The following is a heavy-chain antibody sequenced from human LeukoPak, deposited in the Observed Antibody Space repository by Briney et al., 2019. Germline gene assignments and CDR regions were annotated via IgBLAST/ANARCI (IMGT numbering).Heavy chain of an antibody. CDR2: IYYSGST. D-gene: IGHD2-2*01. CDR3: ARRRRYCSSTSCYFGFDY. V-gene: IGHV4-39*07. J-gene: IGHJ4*02. CDR1: GGFISSSSYY. Sequence: SETLSLTCTVSGGFISSSSYYWGWIRQPPGKGLEWIGSIYYSGSTYYNPSLKSRVTISVDTSKNQFSLKLSSVTAADTAVYYCARRRRYCSSTSCYFGFDYWGQGTLVTVSS.